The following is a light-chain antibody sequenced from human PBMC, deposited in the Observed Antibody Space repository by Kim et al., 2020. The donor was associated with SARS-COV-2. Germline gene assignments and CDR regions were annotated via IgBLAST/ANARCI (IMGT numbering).Light chain of an antibody. CDR1: QSISNNY. CDR2: GAS. J-gene: IGKJ4*01. CDR3: QQYGGSAR. Sequence: WSAGERATLSGRASQSISNNYLAWYQQKPGQTPILLIYGASSRATGIPYRFSGSGSGTDFTRIISRLEPEDFAVYYCQQYGGSARFGGGTKVDIK. V-gene: IGKV3-20*01.